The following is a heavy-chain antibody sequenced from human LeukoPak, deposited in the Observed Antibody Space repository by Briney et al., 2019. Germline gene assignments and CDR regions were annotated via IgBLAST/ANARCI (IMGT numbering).Heavy chain of an antibody. J-gene: IGHJ6*02. CDR2: INPSGGST. CDR3: ARDTRPSSSIAARPGYYYGMDV. CDR1: GYTFTSYY. Sequence: ASVKVSCKASGYTFTSYYMHWVRQAPGQGLEWMGIINPSGGSTSYAQKFQGRVTITADESTSTAYMELSSLRSEDTAVYYCARDTRPSSSIAARPGYYYGMDVWGQGTTVTVSS. V-gene: IGHV1-46*01. D-gene: IGHD6-6*01.